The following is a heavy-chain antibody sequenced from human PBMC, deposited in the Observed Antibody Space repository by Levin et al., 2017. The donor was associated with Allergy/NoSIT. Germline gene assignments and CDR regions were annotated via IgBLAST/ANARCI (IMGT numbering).Heavy chain of an antibody. CDR3: AKFHYVWGSYRLTTVDAFDS. CDR2: ISGSGGST. V-gene: IGHV3-23*01. CDR1: GFTFSSYA. J-gene: IGHJ3*02. Sequence: GGSLRLSCAASGFTFSSYAMSWVRQAPGKGLEWVSAISGSGGSTYYADSVKGRFTISRDNSKNTLYLQMNSLRAEDTAVYYCAKFHYVWGSYRLTTVDAFDSWGQGTMVTVSS. D-gene: IGHD3-16*02.